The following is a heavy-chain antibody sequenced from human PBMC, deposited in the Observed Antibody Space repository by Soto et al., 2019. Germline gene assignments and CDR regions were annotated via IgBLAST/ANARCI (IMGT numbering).Heavy chain of an antibody. CDR1: GFTFSSYA. J-gene: IGHJ4*02. D-gene: IGHD5-18*01. Sequence: VGSLRFSCSASGFTFSSYAMSWVREAPGKGLEWVSAISGSGGSTYYADSVKGRFTITRDNSKNTLYLQMNSLSAEDTAVYYCAKGPRCGTAMVCPFDYWGQGTLVTVSS. CDR3: AKGPRCGTAMVCPFDY. CDR2: ISGSGGST. V-gene: IGHV3-23*01.